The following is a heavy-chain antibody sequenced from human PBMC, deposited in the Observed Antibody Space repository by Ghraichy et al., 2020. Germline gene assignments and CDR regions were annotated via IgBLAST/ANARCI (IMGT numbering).Heavy chain of an antibody. Sequence: GGSLRLSCAASGFTFSSYSMNWVRQAPGKGLEWVSSISSSSSYIYYADSVKGRFTISRDNAKNSLYLQMNSLRAEDTAVYYCASRRGYGDAFDIWGQGTMVTVSS. D-gene: IGHD5-18*01. CDR2: ISSSSSYI. CDR3: ASRRGYGDAFDI. CDR1: GFTFSSYS. J-gene: IGHJ3*02. V-gene: IGHV3-21*01.